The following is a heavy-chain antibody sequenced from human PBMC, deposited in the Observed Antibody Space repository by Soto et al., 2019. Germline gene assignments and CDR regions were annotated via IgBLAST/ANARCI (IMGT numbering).Heavy chain of an antibody. Sequence: AGGSLRLSCAASGFTFSSYSMNWVRQAPGKGLEWVSSISSSSSYIYYADSVKGRFTISRDNAKNSLYLQMNSLRAEDTAVYYCARDRTAAAATGDYWGQGTLVTVSS. J-gene: IGHJ4*02. D-gene: IGHD6-13*01. CDR3: ARDRTAAAATGDY. CDR2: ISSSSSYI. CDR1: GFTFSSYS. V-gene: IGHV3-21*01.